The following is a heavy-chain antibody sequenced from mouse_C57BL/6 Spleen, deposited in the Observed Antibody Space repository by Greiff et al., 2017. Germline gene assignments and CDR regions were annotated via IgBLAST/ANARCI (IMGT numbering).Heavy chain of an antibody. CDR1: GFSLTSSG. V-gene: IGHV2-9*01. J-gene: IGHJ3*01. D-gene: IGHD2-4*01. Sequence: VQLVESGPGLVAPSQSLSITCTVSGFSLTSSGVDWVRRPPGKGLEWLGVLRGGGSTNYTSALMSRLSISKDNSKWQVFLKMNILQTVDTAMYYWAKHDDYVRFAYWGQVSLVTVSA. CDR2: LRGGGST. CDR3: AKHDDYVRFAY.